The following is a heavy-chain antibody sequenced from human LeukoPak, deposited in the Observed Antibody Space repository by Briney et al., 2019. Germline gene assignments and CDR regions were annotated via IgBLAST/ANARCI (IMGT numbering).Heavy chain of an antibody. J-gene: IGHJ4*02. CDR1: GGSFSGYY. D-gene: IGHD3-10*01. Sequence: SETLSLTCAVYGGSFSGYYWSWIRQPPGKGLEWIGEINHSVSTNYNPSLKSRVTISVDTSKNQFSLKLSSVTAADTAVYYCARGRMDYYGSGSSKRQFDYWGQGTLVTVSS. CDR2: INHSVST. V-gene: IGHV4-34*01. CDR3: ARGRMDYYGSGSSKRQFDY.